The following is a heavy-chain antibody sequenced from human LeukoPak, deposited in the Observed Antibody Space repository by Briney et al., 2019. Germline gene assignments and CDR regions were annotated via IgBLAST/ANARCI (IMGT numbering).Heavy chain of an antibody. D-gene: IGHD2-15*01. CDR2: INPNSGGT. CDR1: GYTFTGYY. V-gene: IGHV1-2*02. CDR3: ARAFDRSDILMDV. Sequence: GASVKVSCKASGYTFTGYYMHWVRQAPGQGLEWMGWINPNSGGTNYAQKFQGRVTMTRDTSISTAYMELSRLRSDDTAVYYCARAFDRSDILMDVWGKGTTVTVSS. J-gene: IGHJ6*03.